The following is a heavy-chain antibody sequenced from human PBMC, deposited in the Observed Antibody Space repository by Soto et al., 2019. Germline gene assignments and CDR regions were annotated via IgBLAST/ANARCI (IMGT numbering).Heavy chain of an antibody. Sequence: QVQLQESGPGLVKPSQTLSLTCTVSGGSITSSGYYWSWIRQHPGEGLEWIGFTSNSGSTSYNPSLKSRVTLSVDTSSNQFSLNLKSVTAADTAVYYCARGGGSTKVDYWGKGTLVTVSP. V-gene: IGHV4-31*03. CDR1: GGSITSSGYY. J-gene: IGHJ4*02. D-gene: IGHD2-2*01. CDR2: TSNSGST. CDR3: ARGGGSTKVDY.